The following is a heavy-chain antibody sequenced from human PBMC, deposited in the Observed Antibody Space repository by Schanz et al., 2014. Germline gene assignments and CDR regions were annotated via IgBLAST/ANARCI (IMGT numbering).Heavy chain of an antibody. CDR2: IKQDGSEK. CDR3: ARDNYYGSGSCAY. V-gene: IGHV3-7*04. Sequence: EGQLAESGGGLVQPGGSLRLSCGGSGFTFSKYWMSWVRQAPGKGLEWVANIKQDGSEKYYVDAVKGRFTISRDNAKNSMYLHMKSLRGEDTAVYYCARDNYYGSGSCAYWGQGTLVTGSS. J-gene: IGHJ4*02. CDR1: GFTFSKYW. D-gene: IGHD3-10*01.